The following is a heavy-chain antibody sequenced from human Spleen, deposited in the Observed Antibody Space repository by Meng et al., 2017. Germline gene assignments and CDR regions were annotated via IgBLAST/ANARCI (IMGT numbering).Heavy chain of an antibody. J-gene: IGHJ5*02. D-gene: IGHD1/OR15-1a*01. CDR3: VRSRAWVRTGFDP. Sequence: QPQLQESGPGLVKPSEALSLTCSVSGGSISTSGYYWGWIRQSPGKGLEWIGSIGHSGFTYYTPSLKSRVAVSLDTSKSQFSLELTSVTAADTAVYYCVRSRAWVRTGFDPWGQGTLVTVSS. V-gene: IGHV4-39*01. CDR1: GGSISTSGYY. CDR2: IGHSGFT.